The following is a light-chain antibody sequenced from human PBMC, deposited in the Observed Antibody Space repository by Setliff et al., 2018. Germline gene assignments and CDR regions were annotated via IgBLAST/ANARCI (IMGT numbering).Light chain of an antibody. CDR3: CSSYASSSILV. Sequence: QSALTQPPSASGSPGQSITISCTGTGSDVGSSNLVSWYQHHPGKAPKLIIYEVNKRSSGVSNHFSGSKSDNTASLTISGLQAEDEADYYCCSSYASSSILVFGGGTKVTVL. J-gene: IGLJ3*02. V-gene: IGLV2-23*02. CDR2: EVN. CDR1: GSDVGSSNL.